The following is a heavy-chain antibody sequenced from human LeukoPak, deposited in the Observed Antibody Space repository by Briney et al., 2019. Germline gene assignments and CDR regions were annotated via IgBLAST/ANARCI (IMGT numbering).Heavy chain of an antibody. CDR3: VKDLYKGDTSTWYYFDY. Sequence: GGSLRLSCSASGFTFSSYAMHWVRQAPGKGPEHVSVISSYGDKTYYADSVKGRFTISRDNSKNTVSLQMSSLRAEDTAVYYCVKDLYKGDTSTWYYFDYWGQGTLVTVSS. CDR2: ISSYGDKT. CDR1: GFTFSSYA. D-gene: IGHD6-13*01. V-gene: IGHV3-64D*06. J-gene: IGHJ4*02.